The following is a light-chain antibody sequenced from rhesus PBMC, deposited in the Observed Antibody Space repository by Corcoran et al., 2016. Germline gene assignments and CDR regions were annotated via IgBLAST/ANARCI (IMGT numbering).Light chain of an antibody. CDR1: QALSRS. V-gene: IGKV1-28*03. J-gene: IGKJ1*01. Sequence: DIQMTQSPSSLSASVGDTVTITCRASQALSRSLNWFQQKPGKASNLLIFAASTVQSGVPSRFIGMGSGKYFTVTISSLHAEDVASYYCKQHNGHPWTFGQGTKVEIK. CDR2: AAS. CDR3: KQHNGHPWT.